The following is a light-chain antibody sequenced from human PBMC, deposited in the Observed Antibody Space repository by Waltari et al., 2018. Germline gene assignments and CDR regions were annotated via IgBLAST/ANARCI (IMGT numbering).Light chain of an antibody. CDR1: CLRNTY. CDR3: YCRGSGGAHWV. V-gene: IGLV3-19*01. CDR2: GRN. J-gene: IGLJ3*02. Sequence: SSELTQDPAVSVALGQTVRVTCQGDCLRNTYATWFQQKAGQAPLLVIYGRNNRPSGIPDRFSASTSGNTASLTITGAQAEDEADYYGYCRGSGGAHWVFGGGTKLTVL.